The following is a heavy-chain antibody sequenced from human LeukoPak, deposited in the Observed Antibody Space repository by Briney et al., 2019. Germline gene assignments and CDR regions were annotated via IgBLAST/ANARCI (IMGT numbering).Heavy chain of an antibody. CDR2: IHYTGSA. Sequence: PSETLSLTCTVSGGSINTYYWIWIRQPPGKGLEWIGYIHYTGSANYNPSLQSRVTISVDTSKNQFSLKLSSVTAADTALYYCARTAFSSGWYGFDYWGQGTLVTVSS. CDR1: GGSINTYY. CDR3: ARTAFSSGWYGFDY. D-gene: IGHD6-19*01. V-gene: IGHV4-59*08. J-gene: IGHJ4*02.